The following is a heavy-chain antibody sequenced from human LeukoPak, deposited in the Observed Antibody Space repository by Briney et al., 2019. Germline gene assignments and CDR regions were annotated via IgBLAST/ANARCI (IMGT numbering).Heavy chain of an antibody. CDR3: AKDWGMGDQLLRIDY. Sequence: ASVKVSCKASGGTFSSYAMNWVRQAPGKGLEWVSGISGSGVSTYYADSVKGRFTISRDNSNNTLYLQMSSLGAEDTAVYYCAKDWGMGDQLLRIDYWGQGTLVTVSS. CDR2: ISGSGVST. V-gene: IGHV3-23*01. CDR1: GGTFSSYA. D-gene: IGHD2-2*01. J-gene: IGHJ4*02.